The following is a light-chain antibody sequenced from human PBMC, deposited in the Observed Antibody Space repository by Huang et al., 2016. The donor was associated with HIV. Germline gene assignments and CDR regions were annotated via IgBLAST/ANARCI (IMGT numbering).Light chain of an antibody. V-gene: IGKV3-15*01. CDR3: QQYENWPPEYT. CDR2: GES. Sequence: EIVLTQSPAILSVSPGERATLSCRASQTVRSSFAWYQQRHGQPPRPLLSGESTRATGIPARFSGSGSGTEVTLTISSLQSEDFAVYYCQQYENWPPEYTFGQGTKLEL. CDR1: QTVRSS. J-gene: IGKJ2*01.